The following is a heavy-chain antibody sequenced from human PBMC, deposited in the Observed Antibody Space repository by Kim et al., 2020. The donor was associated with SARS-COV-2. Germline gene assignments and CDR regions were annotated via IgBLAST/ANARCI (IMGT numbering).Heavy chain of an antibody. CDR1: GFTFSDYY. CDR3: ARVIDVETAILDYYYYFMDV. Sequence: GGSLRLSCAASGFTFSDYYMTWIHQAPGKGLEWVSYIGTSVSIMYSADSVKGRFTISRDNAKDSLYLQMNNVRAEDTAVYYCARVIDVETAILDYYYYFMDVWGKGTTVTVS. J-gene: IGHJ6*03. CDR2: IGTSVSIM. D-gene: IGHD2-2*02. V-gene: IGHV3-11*01.